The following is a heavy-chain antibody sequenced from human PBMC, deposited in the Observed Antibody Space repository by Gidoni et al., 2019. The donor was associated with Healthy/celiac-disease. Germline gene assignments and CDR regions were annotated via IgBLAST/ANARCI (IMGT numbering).Heavy chain of an antibody. V-gene: IGHV3-33*01. J-gene: IGHJ4*02. CDR1: GFTFSSYG. CDR3: ARADLYYYDSSGYYDY. Sequence: QVQLVESGGGVVQPGRSLRLSCAASGFTFSSYGMHWVRQAPGKGLEWVAVIWYDGSNKYYADSVKGRFTISRDNSKNTLYLQMNSLRAEDTAVYYCARADLYYYDSSGYYDYWGQGTLVTVSS. CDR2: IWYDGSNK. D-gene: IGHD3-22*01.